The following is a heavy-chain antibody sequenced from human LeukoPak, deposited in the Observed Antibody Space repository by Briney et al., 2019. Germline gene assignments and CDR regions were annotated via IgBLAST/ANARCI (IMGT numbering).Heavy chain of an antibody. J-gene: IGHJ4*02. D-gene: IGHD6-13*01. CDR2: ISSSSTYI. CDR3: ARDRGSSWFDY. CDR1: GFTFSSNT. V-gene: IGHV3-21*01. Sequence: PGGSLRLSCAASGFTFSSNTMNWVRQAPGKGLEWVSSISSSSTYIYYADSVKGRFTISRDNAKNSLYLQMNSPRDEDTAVYYCARDRGSSWFDYWGQGTLVTVSS.